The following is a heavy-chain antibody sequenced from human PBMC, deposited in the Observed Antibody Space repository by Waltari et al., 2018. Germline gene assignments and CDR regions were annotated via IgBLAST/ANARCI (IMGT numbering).Heavy chain of an antibody. J-gene: IGHJ4*02. D-gene: IGHD2-21*01. V-gene: IGHV3-7*01. CDR2: KKKDGGEK. Sequence: EVQLVESGGGLVQPGGSLRLSCAAFGFTFSDYWMTWVRQAPGKGLGWGANKKKDGGEKYYVDAVKGRFTVSRDNAKNSLYLQMSSLRAEDTAVYYCARDRGYCGGDCYKNLDSWGQGTLVAVSS. CDR1: GFTFSDYW. CDR3: ARDRGYCGGDCYKNLDS.